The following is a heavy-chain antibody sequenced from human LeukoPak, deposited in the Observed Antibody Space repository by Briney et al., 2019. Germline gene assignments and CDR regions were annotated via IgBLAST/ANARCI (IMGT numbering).Heavy chain of an antibody. CDR3: TSHAAFDP. J-gene: IGHJ5*02. CDR1: GFTFNNAW. V-gene: IGHV3-15*01. Sequence: PGGSLRLSCAASGFTFNNAWMNWVRQAPGKGLEWVGRIKSKNVGGTTDYAAPVKGGFTISGDDSKNTVYLQMNSLKIEDTAVYYCTSHAAFDPWGQGTLVTVSS. CDR2: IKSKNVGGTT.